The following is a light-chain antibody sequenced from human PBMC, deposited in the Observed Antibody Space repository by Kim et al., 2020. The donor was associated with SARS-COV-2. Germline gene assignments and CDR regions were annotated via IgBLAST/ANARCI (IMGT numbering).Light chain of an antibody. J-gene: IGKJ1*01. CDR1: QGISSW. Sequence: DIQVTQSPSSLSASVGDRVTITCRASQGISSWLAWYQLKSGKAPKSLIYAESSLQTGVPSRFSGSGSGTDFTLTISSLQPEDFATYYCQQDNSYPRTFGQGTKVDIK. CDR3: QQDNSYPRT. V-gene: IGKV1D-16*01. CDR2: AES.